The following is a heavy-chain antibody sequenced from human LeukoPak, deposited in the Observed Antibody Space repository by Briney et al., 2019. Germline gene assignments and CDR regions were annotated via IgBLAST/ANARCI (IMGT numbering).Heavy chain of an antibody. CDR3: ATDLLGTARSGGRSFDY. CDR1: GYTLTELS. CDR2: FDPEDGET. J-gene: IGHJ4*02. V-gene: IGHV1-24*01. D-gene: IGHD6-6*01. Sequence: ASVKVSCKVSGYTLTELSIHWVRQAPGKGLEWMGGFDPEDGETIYAQKFQGRVTMTEDTSTDAAYMELSSLRSEDTAVYYCATDLLGTARSGGRSFDYWGQGTLVTVSS.